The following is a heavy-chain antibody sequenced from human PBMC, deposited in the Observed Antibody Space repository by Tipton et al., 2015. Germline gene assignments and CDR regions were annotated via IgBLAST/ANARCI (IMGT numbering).Heavy chain of an antibody. Sequence: SLRLSCAASGFTFSDYYMNWIRQAPGKGLEWVSCISSNANTIYYVDSVKGRFTISRDNARNSLYLQMNSLRAEDTAVYYCARDRGSSGWYEGYYYYYGMDVWGQGTTVTVSS. CDR2: ISSNANTI. V-gene: IGHV3-11*04. CDR3: ARDRGSSGWYEGYYYYYGMDV. CDR1: GFTFSDYY. D-gene: IGHD6-19*01. J-gene: IGHJ6*02.